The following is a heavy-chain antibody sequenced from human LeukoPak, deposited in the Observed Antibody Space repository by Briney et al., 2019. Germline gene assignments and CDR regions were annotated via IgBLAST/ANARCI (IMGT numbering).Heavy chain of an antibody. D-gene: IGHD3-3*01. J-gene: IGHJ4*02. V-gene: IGHV3-11*01. CDR1: GFTFSDYY. Sequence: GGSLRLSCAAPGFTFSDYYMSWIRQAPGKGLEWVSYISSSGSTIYYADSVKGRFTISRDNAKNSLYLQMNSLRAEDTAVYYCAREITIFGVVTQEDYFDYWGQGTLVTVSS. CDR2: ISSSGSTI. CDR3: AREITIFGVVTQEDYFDY.